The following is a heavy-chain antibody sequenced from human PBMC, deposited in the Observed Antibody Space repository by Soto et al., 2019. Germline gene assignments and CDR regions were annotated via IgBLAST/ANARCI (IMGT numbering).Heavy chain of an antibody. CDR2: ISAYNGNT. CDR1: GYSFTSYG. CDR3: AREGYYDILTGSDY. J-gene: IGHJ4*02. Sequence: SVKVSCEASGYSFTSYGISWVRQAPGQGLEWMGWISAYNGNTNYAQKLQGRVTMTTDTSTSTAYKELRSLRSDDTAVYYCAREGYYDILTGSDYWGQGTLVTVSS. D-gene: IGHD3-9*01. V-gene: IGHV1-18*01.